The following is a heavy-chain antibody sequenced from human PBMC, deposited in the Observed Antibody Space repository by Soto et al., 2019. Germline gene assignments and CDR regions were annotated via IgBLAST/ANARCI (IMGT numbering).Heavy chain of an antibody. Sequence: GGTLRLSCAACGLTFSNYGMHWERKASGKGLEWVAVIWYDGSNKYYADSVKGRLTISRDNYKNTLYLQMNSLCAEDTAVYYCARGAYYYDSSGYSRGSGSFDIWGQGXMFTVSS. J-gene: IGHJ3*02. CDR1: GLTFSNYG. CDR3: ARGAYYYDSSGYSRGSGSFDI. D-gene: IGHD3-22*01. V-gene: IGHV3-33*01. CDR2: IWYDGSNK.